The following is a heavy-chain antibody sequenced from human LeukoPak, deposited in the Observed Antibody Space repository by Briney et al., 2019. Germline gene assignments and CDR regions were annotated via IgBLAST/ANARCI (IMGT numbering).Heavy chain of an antibody. CDR1: GFTFSSYW. D-gene: IGHD3-10*01. Sequence: GGSLRLSCAASGFTFSSYWMTWVRQAPVKGLEWVANIKQGGREKYYVDSVKGRFTISRDNAKSSLYLQMNSLRDEDTAVYYCAGDFGYFQHWGQGTLVTVSS. V-gene: IGHV3-7*04. CDR3: AGDFGYFQH. CDR2: IKQGGREK. J-gene: IGHJ1*01.